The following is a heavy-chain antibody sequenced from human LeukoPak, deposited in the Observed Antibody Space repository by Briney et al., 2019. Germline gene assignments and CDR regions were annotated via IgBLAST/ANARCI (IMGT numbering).Heavy chain of an antibody. D-gene: IGHD6-19*01. J-gene: IGHJ6*03. CDR3: AKEGAVAVFYYYYYMDV. Sequence: GASVKVSCKASGYTLTSYAMNWVRQAPGQGLEWMGWINTNTGNPTCAQGFTGRFVFSLDTSISTAYLQISSLKAEDTAVYYCAKEGAVAVFYYYYYMDVWGKGTTVTISS. CDR1: GYTLTSYA. CDR2: INTNTGNP. V-gene: IGHV7-4-1*02.